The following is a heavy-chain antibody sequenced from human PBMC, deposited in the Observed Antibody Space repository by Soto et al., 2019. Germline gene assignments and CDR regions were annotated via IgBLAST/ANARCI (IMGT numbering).Heavy chain of an antibody. J-gene: IGHJ3*02. Sequence: QVQLVESGGGVVQPGRSLRLSCAASGFIFSSNGMHWVRPAPGKGLEWVAVIWYDGSNKHYADSAKGRFTISRDNSKNSLYLQMNSLSAEDTAVYYCARDSAYYYDNGGAFAIWGQGTMVTVSS. D-gene: IGHD3-22*01. CDR1: GFIFSSNG. V-gene: IGHV3-33*01. CDR3: ARDSAYYYDNGGAFAI. CDR2: IWYDGSNK.